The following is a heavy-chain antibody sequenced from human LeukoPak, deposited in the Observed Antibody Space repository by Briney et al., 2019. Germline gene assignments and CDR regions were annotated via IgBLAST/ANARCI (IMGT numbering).Heavy chain of an antibody. CDR2: INPSGGST. CDR1: GFTFTSYY. J-gene: IGHJ4*02. D-gene: IGHD2-21*02. CDR3: ARAGGRRYCGGDCYSFDY. Sequence: ASVKVSCKASGFTFTSYYMHWVRQAPGQGLEWMGIINPSGGSTSYAQKFQGRVTMTRDTSTSTVYMELSSLRSEDTAVYYCARAGGRRYCGGDCYSFDYWGQGTLVTVSS. V-gene: IGHV1-46*01.